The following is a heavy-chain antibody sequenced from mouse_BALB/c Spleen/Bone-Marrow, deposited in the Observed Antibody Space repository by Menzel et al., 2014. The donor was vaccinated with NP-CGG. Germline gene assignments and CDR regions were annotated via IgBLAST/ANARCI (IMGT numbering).Heavy chain of an antibody. CDR2: IDPANGNT. Sequence: EVQLVESGAELVKPGASVKLSCTGSGFNFKDTFMHWVKQRPEQGLEWIGRIDPANGNTKYDPKFQGKATITADTSSNTAYLQLTSLTSEDTAVYYCTRGEDYWGQGTTLAVSS. J-gene: IGHJ2*01. V-gene: IGHV14-3*02. CDR3: TRGEDY. CDR1: GFNFKDTF.